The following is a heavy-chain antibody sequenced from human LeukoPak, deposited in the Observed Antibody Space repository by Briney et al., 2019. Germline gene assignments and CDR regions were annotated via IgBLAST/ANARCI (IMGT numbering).Heavy chain of an antibody. CDR3: ARARYYYDSSGYYEDAFDI. Sequence: GGSLRLSCAASGFPFSSYSMNWVRQAPGKGLEWVSSISSSSSYIYYADSVKGRFTISRDNAKNSLYLQMNSLRAEDTAVYYCARARYYYDSSGYYEDAFDIWGQGTMVTVSS. CDR2: ISSSSSYI. CDR1: GFPFSSYS. J-gene: IGHJ3*02. D-gene: IGHD3-22*01. V-gene: IGHV3-21*01.